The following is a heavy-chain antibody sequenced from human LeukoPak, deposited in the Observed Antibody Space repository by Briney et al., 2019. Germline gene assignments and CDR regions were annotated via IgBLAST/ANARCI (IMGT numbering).Heavy chain of an antibody. CDR3: TRVGYIDEGIDY. Sequence: GGSLRLSCAASGLSFGFYAMTWVRQAPGKGLEWVANIKQDGSKKSYVDSVKGRFTISRDNAKNSLYLQMNSLRAEDTAIYYCTRVGYIDEGIDYWGQGTLVTVSS. J-gene: IGHJ4*02. CDR1: GLSFGFYA. V-gene: IGHV3-7*04. D-gene: IGHD5-24*01. CDR2: IKQDGSKK.